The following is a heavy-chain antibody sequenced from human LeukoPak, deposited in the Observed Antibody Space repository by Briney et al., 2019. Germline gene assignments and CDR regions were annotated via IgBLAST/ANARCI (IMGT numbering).Heavy chain of an antibody. CDR2: ISYDGSNK. CDR3: ARDTERHSGSYLAY. D-gene: IGHD1-26*01. J-gene: IGHJ4*02. Sequence: GWSLRLSCAASGFTFSSYAMHWVRQAPGKGLEWVAVISYDGSNKYYADSVKGRFTISRDNSRNTLYLQMNSLRAEDTAVYYCARDTERHSGSYLAYWGQGTLVTVPS. CDR1: GFTFSSYA. V-gene: IGHV3-30*04.